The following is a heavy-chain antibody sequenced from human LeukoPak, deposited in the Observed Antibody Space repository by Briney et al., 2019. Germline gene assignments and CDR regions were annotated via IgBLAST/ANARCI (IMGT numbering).Heavy chain of an antibody. V-gene: IGHV3-23*01. Sequence: GGPLRLSCAASGFTFSSYGMSWVRQAPGKGLEWVSAISGSGGSTYYADSVKGRFTISRDNSKNTLYLQMSSVRAEDTAVYYCAKLLGSWYYFDYWGQGTLVTVSS. D-gene: IGHD6-13*01. J-gene: IGHJ4*02. CDR3: AKLLGSWYYFDY. CDR2: ISGSGGST. CDR1: GFTFSSYG.